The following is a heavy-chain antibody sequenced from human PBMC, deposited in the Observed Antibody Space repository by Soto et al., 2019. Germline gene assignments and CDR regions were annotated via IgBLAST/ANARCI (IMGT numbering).Heavy chain of an antibody. CDR1: GGSLTGYY. Sequence: QVQLQQWGAGLLKPSETLSLTCAVNGGSLTGYYWSWICQPPGKGLEWIGEIKDGGVTNYSPSLKSRVTMSADTSKNQFSLNLNSVTAADTAVYYCARGQEGVVATHWDQGTLVTVSS. V-gene: IGHV4-34*01. D-gene: IGHD5-12*01. CDR3: ARGQEGVVATH. CDR2: IKDGGVT. J-gene: IGHJ4*02.